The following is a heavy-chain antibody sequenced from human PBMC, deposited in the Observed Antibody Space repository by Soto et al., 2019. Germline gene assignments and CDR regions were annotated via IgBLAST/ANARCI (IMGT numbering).Heavy chain of an antibody. CDR2: IYYSGST. CDR3: ARGQYSGWYNENWFDP. CDR1: GGSISSYY. D-gene: IGHD6-19*01. V-gene: IGHV4-59*08. Sequence: SETLSLTCTVSGGSISSYYWSWIRQPPGKGLEWIGYIYYSGSTNYNPSLKSRVTISVDTSKNQFSLKLSSVTAADTAVYYCARGQYSGWYNENWFDPWGQGTLVTVSS. J-gene: IGHJ5*02.